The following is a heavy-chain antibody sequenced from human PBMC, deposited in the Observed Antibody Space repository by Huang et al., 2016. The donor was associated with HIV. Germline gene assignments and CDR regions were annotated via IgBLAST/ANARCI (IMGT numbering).Heavy chain of an antibody. CDR2: INHSGST. CDR1: GGSFSGYY. V-gene: IGHV4-34*01. D-gene: IGHD1-1*01. CDR3: ARERMMSWLDDHDAFDI. Sequence: QVQLQQWGAGLLKPSETLSLTCAVYGGSFSGYYWSWIRQSPGKGLEWFGEINHSGSTNYNPSLKSRLTISVDTSKNQVSLKLSSVAAADTAVYYCARERMMSWLDDHDAFDIWGQGTMVTVSS. J-gene: IGHJ3*02.